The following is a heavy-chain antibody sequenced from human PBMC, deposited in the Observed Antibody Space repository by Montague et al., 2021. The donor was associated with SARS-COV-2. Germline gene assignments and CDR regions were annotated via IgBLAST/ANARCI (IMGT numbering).Heavy chain of an antibody. CDR1: GVSITNYY. Sequence: SETLSLTCSVSGVSITNYYWCWIRQFPGKELERIGTVSNTCSTNKNPSLMSRVTISRDTSRGQVHMRLRSVTAADTAFYFCARIGGGFWRDLVVFDVWGPGTLATVSS. CDR2: VSNTCST. D-gene: IGHD3-16*01. V-gene: IGHV4-59*12. J-gene: IGHJ3*01. CDR3: ARIGGGFWRDLVVFDV.